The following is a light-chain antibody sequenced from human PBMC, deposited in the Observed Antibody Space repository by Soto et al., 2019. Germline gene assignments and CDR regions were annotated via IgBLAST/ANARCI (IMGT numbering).Light chain of an antibody. V-gene: IGKV3D-15*01. CDR2: GAS. CDR3: QHYDKRCPWT. J-gene: IGKJ1*01. Sequence: IVMTQSPATLSVSPGERVTLSCRASQSISGNLAWYQQKPGQAPRLLIFGASSRANGIPARFSGFGSGTEFTLTIRSLQSEDFAVYYCQHYDKRCPWTFGQGTKVETK. CDR1: QSISGN.